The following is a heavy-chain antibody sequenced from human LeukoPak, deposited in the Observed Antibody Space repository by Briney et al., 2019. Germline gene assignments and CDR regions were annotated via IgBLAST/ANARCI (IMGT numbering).Heavy chain of an antibody. V-gene: IGHV1-69*13. CDR1: GGTFSSYA. Sequence: ASVKVSCKASGGTFSSYALSWVRQAPGQGLEWMGGIIPIFGTANYAQKFQGRVTITADESTSTAYMELSSLRSEDTAVYYCARDAVAGTYNWFDPWGQGTLVTVSS. D-gene: IGHD6-19*01. J-gene: IGHJ5*02. CDR3: ARDAVAGTYNWFDP. CDR2: IIPIFGTA.